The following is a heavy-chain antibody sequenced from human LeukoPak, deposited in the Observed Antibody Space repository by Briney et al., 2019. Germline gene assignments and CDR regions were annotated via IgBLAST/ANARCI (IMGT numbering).Heavy chain of an antibody. CDR3: ARDIGITMVRGVYYYGMDV. Sequence: GGSLRLSCAASGFTFSSYAMHWVRQAPGKGLEWVAVISYDGGNKYYADSVKGRFTISRDNSKNSLYLQMNSLRAEDTAVYYCARDIGITMVRGVYYYGMDVWGQGTTVTVSS. V-gene: IGHV3-30-3*01. J-gene: IGHJ6*02. CDR2: ISYDGGNK. CDR1: GFTFSSYA. D-gene: IGHD3-10*01.